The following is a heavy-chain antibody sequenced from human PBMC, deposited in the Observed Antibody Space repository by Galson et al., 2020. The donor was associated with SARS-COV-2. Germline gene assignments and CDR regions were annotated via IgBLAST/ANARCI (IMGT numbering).Heavy chain of an antibody. V-gene: IGHV1-69*13. Sequence: SVKVSCKASGGTFSSYAISWVRQAPGQGLEWMGGIIPIFGTANYAQKFQGRVTITADESTSTAYMELSSLRSEDTAVYYCSGVDYYDSSGYYAFDIWGQGTMVTVSS. J-gene: IGHJ3*02. CDR1: GGTFSSYA. D-gene: IGHD3-22*01. CDR2: IIPIFGTA. CDR3: SGVDYYDSSGYYAFDI.